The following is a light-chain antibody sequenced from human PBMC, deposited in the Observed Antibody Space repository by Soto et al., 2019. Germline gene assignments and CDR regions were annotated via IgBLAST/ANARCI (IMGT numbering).Light chain of an antibody. J-gene: IGLJ1*01. Sequence: QSALTQPASVSGSPGQSITISCTGTSSDVGSYNLVSWYQQHPGKAPKVMIYEVSKRPSGVSNRFSGSKSGNTASLTISGLQAEDEADYYFCSYGGSYAFGPGTKVTVL. CDR3: CSYGGSYA. CDR2: EVS. CDR1: SSDVGSYNL. V-gene: IGLV2-23*02.